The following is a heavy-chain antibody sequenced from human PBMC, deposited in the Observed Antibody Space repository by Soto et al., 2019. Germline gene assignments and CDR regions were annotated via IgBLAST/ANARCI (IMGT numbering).Heavy chain of an antibody. V-gene: IGHV4-59*01. D-gene: IGHD4-17*01. CDR3: ARWYGGSLDY. CDR2: IYYSGST. CDR1: GGSIRSYY. J-gene: IGHJ4*02. Sequence: QVQLQESGPGLVKPSETLSLTCTVSGGSIRSYYWSWIRQPPGKGLEWIGYIYYSGSTNYNPSLKSRLTISVDTSKNPFSLTLSSVTAADTAVYYCARWYGGSLDYWGQGSLVTVSS.